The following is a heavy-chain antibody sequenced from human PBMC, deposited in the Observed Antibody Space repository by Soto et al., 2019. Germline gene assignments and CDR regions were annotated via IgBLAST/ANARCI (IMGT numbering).Heavy chain of an antibody. J-gene: IGHJ4*02. Sequence: QVQLVESGGGVVQPGRSLRLSCAASGFTFSSYGMHWVRQAPGKGLEWVAVIWYDGSNKYYADSVKGRFTISRDNSKNTLYLQMNSLRAEDTAVYYCERDRYCTNGVCDYFDYWGQGTLVTVSS. V-gene: IGHV3-33*01. CDR1: GFTFSSYG. CDR3: ERDRYCTNGVCDYFDY. D-gene: IGHD2-8*01. CDR2: IWYDGSNK.